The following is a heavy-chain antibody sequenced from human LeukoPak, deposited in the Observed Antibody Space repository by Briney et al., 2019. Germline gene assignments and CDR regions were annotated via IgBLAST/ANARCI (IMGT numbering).Heavy chain of an antibody. J-gene: IGHJ3*02. Sequence: GESLKISCKGSGYSFTSYWIGWVRQMPGKGLEWMGIIYPGDSDTRYSPSFQGQVTISADKSISTAYLQWSSLKASDTAVYYCARHPNWNSGQGAFDIWGQGTMVTVSS. CDR2: IYPGDSDT. V-gene: IGHV5-51*01. D-gene: IGHD1-7*01. CDR3: ARHPNWNSGQGAFDI. CDR1: GYSFTSYW.